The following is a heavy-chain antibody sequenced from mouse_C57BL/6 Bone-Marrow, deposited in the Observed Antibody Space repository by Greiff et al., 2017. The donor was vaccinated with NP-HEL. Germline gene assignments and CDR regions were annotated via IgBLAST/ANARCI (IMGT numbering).Heavy chain of an antibody. CDR2: IYPGGGYT. D-gene: IGHD4-1*01. V-gene: IGHV1-63*01. Sequence: VQLQQSGAELVRPGTSVKMSRKGSGYTFTNHWIGWGKQRPGHGPEWIGDIYPGGGYTNFNEKFTGTGTLTADKSSSTAYMQFSSLTSEDSAIYYCARAGPSYYAMDYWGQGTSVTVSS. J-gene: IGHJ4*01. CDR1: GYTFTNHW. CDR3: ARAGPSYYAMDY.